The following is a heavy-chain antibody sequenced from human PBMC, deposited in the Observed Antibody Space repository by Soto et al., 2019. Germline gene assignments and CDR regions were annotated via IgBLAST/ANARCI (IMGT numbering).Heavy chain of an antibody. D-gene: IGHD2-15*01. Sequence: QLQLQESGPGLVKPSETLSLTCTVSGGSISSSSYYWGWIRQPPGKGLEWIGSIYYSGSTYYNPSLKRRVTISVDTSKNQFSLKLSSVTAADTAVYYCARRLVVVAATPGWFDPWGQGTLVTVSS. CDR3: ARRLVVVAATPGWFDP. CDR2: IYYSGST. J-gene: IGHJ5*02. CDR1: GGSISSSSYY. V-gene: IGHV4-39*01.